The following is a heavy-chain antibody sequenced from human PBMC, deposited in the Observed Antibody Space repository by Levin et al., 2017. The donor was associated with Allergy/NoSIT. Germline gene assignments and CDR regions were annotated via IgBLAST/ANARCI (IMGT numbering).Heavy chain of an antibody. V-gene: IGHV3-30-3*01. CDR3: ARESYGDLLGEFYFDY. CDR2: ISYDGSNK. D-gene: IGHD3-16*01. Sequence: LSLTCAASGFTFSSSAMHWVRQAPGKGLEWVAVISYDGSNKYYADSVKGRFTISRDNSKNTLYLQMNSLRAEDTAVYYCARESYGDLLGEFYFDYWGQGTLVTVSS. CDR1: GFTFSSSA. J-gene: IGHJ4*02.